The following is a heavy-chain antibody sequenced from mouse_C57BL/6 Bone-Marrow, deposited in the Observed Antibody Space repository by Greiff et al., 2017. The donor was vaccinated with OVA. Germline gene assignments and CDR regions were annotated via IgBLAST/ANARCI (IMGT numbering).Heavy chain of an antibody. CDR3: ARDDSSGYYAMDY. J-gene: IGHJ4*01. Sequence: DVMLVESGGGLVKPGGSLKLSCAASGFTFSSYAMSWVRQTPEKRLEWVATISDGGSYTYYPDNVKGRFTISRDNAKNNLYLQMSHLKSEDTAMYYCARDDSSGYYAMDYWGQGTSVTVSS. CDR2: ISDGGSYT. V-gene: IGHV5-4*01. CDR1: GFTFSSYA. D-gene: IGHD3-2*02.